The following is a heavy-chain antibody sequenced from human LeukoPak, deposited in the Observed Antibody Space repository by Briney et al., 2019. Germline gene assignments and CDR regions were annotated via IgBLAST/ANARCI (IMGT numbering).Heavy chain of an antibody. D-gene: IGHD3-22*01. Sequence: ASVKVSCKASGGTFSSYAISWVRQAPGQGLEWMGGIIPIFGTANYAQKFQGRVTITADESTSTAYMELSSLRSEDTAVYYCARKYYYDSSGYLRPDYYYYYGMDVWGQGTTVTVSS. CDR3: ARKYYYDSSGYLRPDYYYYYGMDV. CDR2: IIPIFGTA. CDR1: GGTFSSYA. V-gene: IGHV1-69*13. J-gene: IGHJ6*02.